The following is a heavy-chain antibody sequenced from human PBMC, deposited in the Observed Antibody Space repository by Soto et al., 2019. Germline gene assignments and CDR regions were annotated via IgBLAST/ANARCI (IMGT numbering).Heavy chain of an antibody. CDR2: ILHTGGT. D-gene: IGHD3-10*01. Sequence: SETQSLTCAVSGGSISGGGFSWSWIRQPPGKGLEWIGYILHTGGTQYNPSLKSRVSMSVDKSKNQFSLHLTSVTAADTAVYYCARLQFGEGFDYWGQGALVTVS. CDR3: ARLQFGEGFDY. J-gene: IGHJ4*02. V-gene: IGHV4-30-2*01. CDR1: GGSISGGGFS.